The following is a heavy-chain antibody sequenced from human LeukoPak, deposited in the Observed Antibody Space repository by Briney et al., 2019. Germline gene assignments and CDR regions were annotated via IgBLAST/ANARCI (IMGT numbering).Heavy chain of an antibody. CDR1: GYTFSRHY. V-gene: IGHV1-46*01. CDR2: INPSGSST. J-gene: IGHJ4*02. Sequence: GASVEVSCKASGYTFSRHYMHWVRQAPGQGLEWLGQINPSGSSTGYARKFQGRVTLTRDTSTSTLYLALSSLRSEDTAVYYCTRESADLKFFDFWGQGTLVTVSS. CDR3: TRESADLKFFDF.